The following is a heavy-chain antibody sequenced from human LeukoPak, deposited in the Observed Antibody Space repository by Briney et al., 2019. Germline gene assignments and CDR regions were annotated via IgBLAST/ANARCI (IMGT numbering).Heavy chain of an antibody. D-gene: IGHD1-26*01. CDR1: GASISSGSYY. CDR3: AREVMVGATTA. CDR2: IHNSGTT. V-gene: IGHV4-61*02. Sequence: SETLSLTCTVSGASISSGSYYWSWIRQPAGKGLEWIGRIHNSGTTKYDPSLKSRVTIPIDTSKNQFSLRLSSVTAADTAVYYCAREVMVGATTAWGQGTLVIVSS. J-gene: IGHJ5*02.